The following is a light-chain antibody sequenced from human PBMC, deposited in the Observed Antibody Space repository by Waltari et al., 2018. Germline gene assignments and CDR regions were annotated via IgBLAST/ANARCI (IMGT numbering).Light chain of an antibody. CDR1: QSVSSD. V-gene: IGKV3-15*01. J-gene: IGKJ4*01. CDR3: QQSHSAPLA. Sequence: EVVLTQSPATLSVSLGERATLPCRASQSVSSDLAWYQQKPGQAPRLIIHGASIRATGIPARFSGSGSGTEFTLTISSLQIEDFATYYCQQSHSAPLAFGGGTRLEI. CDR2: GAS.